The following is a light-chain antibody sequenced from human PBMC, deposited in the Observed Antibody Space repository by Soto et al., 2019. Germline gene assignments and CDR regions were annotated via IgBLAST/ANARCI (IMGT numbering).Light chain of an antibody. Sequence: QSVLTQPPSASGTPGQRLTISCSGSSSHIGSNFVYWYQQLPGTAPKLLIYRNNQRPSGVPDRFSGSKSGTSASLAISGLRSEDEADYYCAAWDDSLSGVLFGGGTKLTVL. CDR1: SSHIGSNF. J-gene: IGLJ2*01. V-gene: IGLV1-47*01. CDR2: RNN. CDR3: AAWDDSLSGVL.